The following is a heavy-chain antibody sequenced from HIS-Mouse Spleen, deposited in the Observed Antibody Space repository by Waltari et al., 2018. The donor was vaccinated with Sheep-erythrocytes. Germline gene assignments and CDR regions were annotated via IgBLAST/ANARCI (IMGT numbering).Heavy chain of an antibody. Sequence: EVQLVESGGGLVQPGRALRLAGASAGCSFEGFALPWVRQAPGKGLEWVSGISWNSGSIGYADSVKGRFTISRDNAKNSLYLQMNSLRAEDTALYYCAKDISRNIVVVPAAVGDYWGQGTLVTVSS. CDR1: GCSFEGFA. J-gene: IGHJ4*02. D-gene: IGHD2-2*01. V-gene: IGHV3-9*01. CDR3: AKDISRNIVVVPAAVGDY. CDR2: ISWNSGSI.